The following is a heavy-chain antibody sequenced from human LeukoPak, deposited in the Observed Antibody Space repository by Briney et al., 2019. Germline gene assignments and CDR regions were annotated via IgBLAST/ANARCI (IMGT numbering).Heavy chain of an antibody. CDR3: AREFDYSGYDYTRGWFDP. Sequence: ASVKVSCKASGGTFSSYAISWVRQAPGQGLEWMGGIIPIFGTANYAQKFQGRVTITADESTSTAYMELSSLRSEDTAVYYCAREFDYSGYDYTRGWFDPWGQGTLVTVSS. D-gene: IGHD5-12*01. V-gene: IGHV1-69*13. J-gene: IGHJ5*02. CDR2: IIPIFGTA. CDR1: GGTFSSYA.